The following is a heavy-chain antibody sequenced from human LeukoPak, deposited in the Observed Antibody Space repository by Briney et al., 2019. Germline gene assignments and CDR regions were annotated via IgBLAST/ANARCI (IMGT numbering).Heavy chain of an antibody. J-gene: IGHJ4*02. D-gene: IGHD2-2*01. Sequence: ASVKVSCKASGGTFSSYAISWVRQAPGQGLEWMGRIIPILGIANYAQKFQGRVTITADKSTSTAYMELSNLRSEDTAVYYCARKTALIPAAFDYWGQGTLVTVSS. V-gene: IGHV1-69*04. CDR3: ARKTALIPAAFDY. CDR1: GGTFSSYA. CDR2: IIPILGIA.